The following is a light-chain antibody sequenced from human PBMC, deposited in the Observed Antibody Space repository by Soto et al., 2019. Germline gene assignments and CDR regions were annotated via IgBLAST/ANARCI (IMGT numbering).Light chain of an antibody. J-gene: IGKJ5*01. V-gene: IGKV3-15*01. CDR2: GAS. CDR1: QSVSSN. CDR3: QQYHKWPPIT. Sequence: VMTQAPATLSVSPGERATLSCRASQSVSSNLAWYQQKPGQAPRLLIYGASTRATGVTARFRGGGSGTEFTLTISSLQSEDSAVYYCQQYHKWPPITFGQGTRLEIK.